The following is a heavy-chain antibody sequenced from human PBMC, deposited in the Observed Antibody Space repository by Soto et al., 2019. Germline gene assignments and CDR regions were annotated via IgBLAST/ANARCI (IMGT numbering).Heavy chain of an antibody. CDR2: ISYDGSNK. Sequence: QVQLVESGGGVVQPGRSLRLSCAASGFTFSSYGMHWVRQAPGKGLEWVAVISYDGSNKYYADSVKGRFTISRDNSKNTLYLQMNRLRAEDTAVYYCAKPEYSSSGSFDYWGQGTLVTVSS. J-gene: IGHJ4*02. V-gene: IGHV3-30*18. D-gene: IGHD6-6*01. CDR1: GFTFSSYG. CDR3: AKPEYSSSGSFDY.